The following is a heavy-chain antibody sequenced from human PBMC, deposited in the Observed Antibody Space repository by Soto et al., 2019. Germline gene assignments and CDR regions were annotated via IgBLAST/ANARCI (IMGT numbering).Heavy chain of an antibody. Sequence: QVQLVQSGAEVQKPGSSVKVSCKASGGTFSSYTISWVRQAPGQGLEWMGRIIPILSIANYAQKFQGRVTITADKSTSTAYMELSSLRSEDTAVYYCARSIGYCSGGSCSYFDYWGQGTLVTVSS. CDR1: GGTFSSYT. CDR2: IIPILSIA. CDR3: ARSIGYCSGGSCSYFDY. V-gene: IGHV1-69*02. D-gene: IGHD2-15*01. J-gene: IGHJ4*02.